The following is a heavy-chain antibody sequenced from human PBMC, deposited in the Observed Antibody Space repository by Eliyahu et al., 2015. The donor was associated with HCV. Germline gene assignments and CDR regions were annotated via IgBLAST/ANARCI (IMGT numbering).Heavy chain of an antibody. D-gene: IGHD3-10*01. J-gene: IGHJ5*02. CDR1: GFTFSNAW. CDR2: IKSKTDGGTA. CDR3: TSGRGVNS. V-gene: IGHV3-15*07. Sequence: EVQLVESGGGLVKPGGSLXLSXXASGFTFSNAWMNWVRQXPGKGLEWVGRIKSKTDGGTADXAAPVKGRFTISRDDSKNTVYVQMNGLKSEDTAVYYCTSGRGVNSWGPGTLVTVSS.